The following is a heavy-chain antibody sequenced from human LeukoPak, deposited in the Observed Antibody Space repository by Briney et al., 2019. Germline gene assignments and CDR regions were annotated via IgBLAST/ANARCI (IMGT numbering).Heavy chain of an antibody. CDR3: ARGDGYNLGYLES. J-gene: IGHJ4*02. CDR1: GGFIGGYY. CDR2: VYTGGNT. Sequence: SETLSLTCSASGGFIGGYYCSWIRQPAGKGLEWIGRVYTGGNTNYNRSLKSRVTTSIDTSKNQFSLSLNSVTAADTAVYYCARGDGYNLGYLESWGQGILVTVSS. V-gene: IGHV4-4*07. D-gene: IGHD5-24*01.